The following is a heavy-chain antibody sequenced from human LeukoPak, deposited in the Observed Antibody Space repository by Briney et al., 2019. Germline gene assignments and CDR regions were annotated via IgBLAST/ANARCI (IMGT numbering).Heavy chain of an antibody. CDR2: IYYNGDT. D-gene: IGHD3-10*01. CDR3: VRGPYGSGISNWFDP. J-gene: IGHJ5*02. V-gene: IGHV4-59*01. Sequence: KPSETLSLTCTVSDGAIAGYSWSWIRQPPGKGLEWIAYIYYNGDTNYNPSLQSRVTVSVDTSKNQFSLNLTSVTAADTAVYYCVRGPYGSGISNWFDPWGQGTLVIVSS. CDR1: DGAIAGYS.